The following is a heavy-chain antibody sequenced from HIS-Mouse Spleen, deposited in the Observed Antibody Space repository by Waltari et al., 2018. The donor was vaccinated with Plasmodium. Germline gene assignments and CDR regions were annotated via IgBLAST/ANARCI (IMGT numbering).Heavy chain of an antibody. J-gene: IGHJ2*01. CDR3: ASSWYWYFDL. D-gene: IGHD6-13*01. CDR1: GFSCGSYW. CDR2: IKQDGSEK. V-gene: IGHV3-7*01. Sequence: EVQLVESGGGLVQPGGSVRVSCAGAGFSCGSYWMRWVREAPGKVLEWVANIKQDGSEKYYVDSVKGRFTISRDNAKNSLYLQMNSLRAEDTAVYYCASSWYWYFDLWGRGTLVTVSS.